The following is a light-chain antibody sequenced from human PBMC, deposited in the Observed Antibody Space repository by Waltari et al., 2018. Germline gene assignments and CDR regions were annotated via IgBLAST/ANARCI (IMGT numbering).Light chain of an antibody. J-gene: IGLJ2*01. CDR1: SSDVGSYKL. CDR3: CSYARSVV. Sequence: SALTQPASVSGSPGQSITISFTETSSDVGSYKLVSWYQQRPGKAPKLIIYKGRKRPSGLSNRFSGSKSGNTASLTISGLQAEDEADYYCCSYARSVVFGGGTKLTVL. CDR2: KGR. V-gene: IGLV2-23*01.